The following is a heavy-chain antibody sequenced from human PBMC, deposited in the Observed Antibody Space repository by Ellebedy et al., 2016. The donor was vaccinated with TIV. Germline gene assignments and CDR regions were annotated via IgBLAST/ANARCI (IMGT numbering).Heavy chain of an antibody. V-gene: IGHV3-33*08. Sequence: GGSLRLSCAASGFTFSTYAMHWVRQAPGKGLEWLAVVWYDGSNKYSADSVKGRFTISRDNSKNTLYLQMNSLRAEDTAVYYCARSGHMIVDNYFDFWGQGTLVTVSS. D-gene: IGHD3-22*01. CDR2: VWYDGSNK. J-gene: IGHJ4*02. CDR1: GFTFSTYA. CDR3: ARSGHMIVDNYFDF.